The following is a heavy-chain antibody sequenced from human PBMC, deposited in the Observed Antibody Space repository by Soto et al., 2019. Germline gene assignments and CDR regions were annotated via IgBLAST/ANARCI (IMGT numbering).Heavy chain of an antibody. V-gene: IGHV3-21*02. CDR3: AREDGIVGTTSAFDY. D-gene: IGHD1-26*01. J-gene: IGHJ4*02. CDR2: INGRSNYI. CDR1: GFTFSTYV. Sequence: EVQLVESGGGLVKPGGSLRLSCAASGFTFSTYVMNWVRQTPGKGLEGVSSINGRSNYIYYADSVKGRFTISRDNAKNSLYLQMNSLRAEDTAMYYCAREDGIVGTTSAFDYWGQGTLVTVSS.